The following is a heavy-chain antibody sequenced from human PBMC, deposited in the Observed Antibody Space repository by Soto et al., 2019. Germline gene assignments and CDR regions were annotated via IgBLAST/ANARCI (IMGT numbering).Heavy chain of an antibody. Sequence: VQLVESGGGVVKPGRSLRLSCAASGFTFSDYAMHWVRQAPGKGLECVAVVSHDGRNTHYADSVKGRFTISRDSSKNTVSLEMTSLRAEDTAVYYCAKGGRQWRITSGFNSWGQGALVTVSS. CDR3: AKGGRQWRITSGFNS. V-gene: IGHV3-30*04. J-gene: IGHJ4*02. D-gene: IGHD6-19*01. CDR2: VSHDGRNT. CDR1: GFTFSDYA.